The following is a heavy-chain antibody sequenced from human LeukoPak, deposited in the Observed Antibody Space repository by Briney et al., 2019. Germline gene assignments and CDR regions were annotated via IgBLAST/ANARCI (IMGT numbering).Heavy chain of an antibody. CDR2: ISSSSSYI. D-gene: IGHD6-13*01. CDR3: ARESGQLEEYYYYGMDV. CDR1: GFTFSSYS. V-gene: IGHV3-21*01. Sequence: GGSLRLSCAASGFTFSSYSMNWVRQAPGKGLEWVSSISSSSSYIYYADSAKGRFTISRDNAKNSLYLQMNSLRAEDTDVYYCARESGQLEEYYYYGMDVWGQGTTVTVSS. J-gene: IGHJ6*02.